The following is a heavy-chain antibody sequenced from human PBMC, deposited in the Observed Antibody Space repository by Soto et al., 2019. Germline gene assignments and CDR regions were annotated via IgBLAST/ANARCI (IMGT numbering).Heavy chain of an antibody. CDR3: AREYSSSPGMDV. D-gene: IGHD6-6*01. CDR1: GYTFTGDG. Sequence: ASVKVSCKASGYTFTGDGVSWVLEAPGQGLEWMGWISAYNGNTNYAQKLQGRVTMTTDTSTSTAYMELRSLRSDDTAVYYCAREYSSSPGMDVWGQATTVTVSS. CDR2: ISAYNGNT. V-gene: IGHV1-18*04. J-gene: IGHJ6*02.